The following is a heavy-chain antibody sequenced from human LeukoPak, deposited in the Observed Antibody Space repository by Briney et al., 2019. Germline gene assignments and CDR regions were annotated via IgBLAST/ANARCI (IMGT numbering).Heavy chain of an antibody. D-gene: IGHD6-19*01. J-gene: IGHJ6*03. V-gene: IGHV3-7*01. CDR3: AIHSSGWEPYYYYYMDV. Sequence: GGSLRLSCAASGFTFSYYWMSWVRQAPGKGLEWVANIKQDGSETYYVDSVKGRFTISRDNAKNSLFLQMNSLRAEDTAVYYCAIHSSGWEPYYYYYMDVWGKGTTVTVSS. CDR2: IKQDGSET. CDR1: GFTFSYYW.